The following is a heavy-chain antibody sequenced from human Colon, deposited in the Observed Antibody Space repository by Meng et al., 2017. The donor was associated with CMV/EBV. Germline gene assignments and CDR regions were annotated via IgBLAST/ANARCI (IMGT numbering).Heavy chain of an antibody. Sequence: QVTLVYGGAEVKKPVASVKVSCKTSGYTFTNFGIRWVRQAPGQGLEWMAYISPYNGDTNYAQRFQGRVALTTDTSTSTVYMELGSLTSDDTAMYYCARELARGGYWGQGTLVTVSS. V-gene: IGHV1-18*01. CDR3: ARELARGGY. CDR2: ISPYNGDT. CDR1: GYTFTNFG. J-gene: IGHJ4*02.